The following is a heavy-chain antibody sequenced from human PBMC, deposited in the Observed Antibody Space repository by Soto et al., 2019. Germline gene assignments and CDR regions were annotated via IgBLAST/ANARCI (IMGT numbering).Heavy chain of an antibody. D-gene: IGHD6-19*01. CDR2: ISWTSGSI. CDR1: GFTFDDYA. J-gene: IGHJ3*02. CDR3: AKDAVGSSVHFDI. Sequence: EVQLVESGGGLVQPGRSLRLSCAASGFTFDDYAMHWVRQAPGKGLEWVSGISWTSGSIGYADSVKGRFTISRDNAKNSLYLQMNSLRAEDTALYYCAKDAVGSSVHFDIWGQGTLVTVSS. V-gene: IGHV3-9*01.